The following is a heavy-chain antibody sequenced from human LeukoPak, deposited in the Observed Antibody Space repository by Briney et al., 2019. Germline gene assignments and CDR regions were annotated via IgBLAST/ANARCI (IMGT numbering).Heavy chain of an antibody. CDR3: ATFWREYYFDY. CDR2: IIPIFGTA. Sequence: SVKVSCKASGGTFSSYANSWVRQAPGQGLEWMGGIIPIFGTANYAQKFQGRVTITADESTSTAYMELSSLRSEDTAVYYCATFWREYYFDYWGQGTLVTVSS. V-gene: IGHV1-69*13. CDR1: GGTFSSYA. J-gene: IGHJ4*02. D-gene: IGHD3-10*01.